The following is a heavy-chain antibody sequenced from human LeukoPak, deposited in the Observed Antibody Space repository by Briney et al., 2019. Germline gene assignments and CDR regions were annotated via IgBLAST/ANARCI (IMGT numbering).Heavy chain of an antibody. Sequence: SETLSLTCTVSGGSISSYYWSWIRQPPGKGLEWIGRIYTSGSTNYNPSLTSRVTMSVDTSKNQFSLKLSSVTAADTAVYYCASWGPGAGTSGYFDLWGRGTLVTVSS. CDR3: ASWGPGAGTSGYFDL. V-gene: IGHV4-4*07. D-gene: IGHD6-19*01. J-gene: IGHJ2*01. CDR2: IYTSGST. CDR1: GGSISSYY.